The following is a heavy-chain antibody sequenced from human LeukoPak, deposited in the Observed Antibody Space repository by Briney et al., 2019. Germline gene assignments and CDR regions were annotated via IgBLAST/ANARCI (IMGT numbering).Heavy chain of an antibody. CDR3: ARSRDGYNYGYFDY. J-gene: IGHJ4*02. V-gene: IGHV1-69*13. Sequence: SVKVSCKASGYTFTSYGISWVRQAPGQGLEWMGGIIPIFGTANYAQKFQGRVTITADESTSTAYMELSSLRSEDTAVYYCARSRDGYNYGYFDYWGQGTLVTVSS. CDR2: IIPIFGTA. CDR1: GYTFTSYG. D-gene: IGHD5-24*01.